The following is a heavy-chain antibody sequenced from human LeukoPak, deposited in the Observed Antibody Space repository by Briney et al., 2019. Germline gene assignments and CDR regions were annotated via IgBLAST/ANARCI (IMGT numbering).Heavy chain of an antibody. Sequence: SETLSLTCTVSGGSISSYYWSWIRQPAGKGLEWIGRIYTSGSTNYNPSLKSRVTISVDTSKNQFPLKVSSVTAADTAVYYCARAGDGDYVPEDYSYYMDVWGKGTTVTVSS. D-gene: IGHD4-17*01. CDR3: ARAGDGDYVPEDYSYYMDV. V-gene: IGHV4-4*07. CDR1: GGSISSYY. CDR2: IYTSGST. J-gene: IGHJ6*03.